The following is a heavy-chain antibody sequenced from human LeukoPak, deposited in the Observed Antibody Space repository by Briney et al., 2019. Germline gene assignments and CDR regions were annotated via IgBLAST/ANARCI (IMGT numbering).Heavy chain of an antibody. V-gene: IGHV4-59*01. D-gene: IGHD3-9*01. CDR2: IYYSGST. CDR3: ARDRAAYYDILTGYYHAGYFDY. Sequence: PSETLSLTCTVSGGSISSYYWSWIRQPPGKGLEWIGYIYYSGSTNYNPSLKSRVTISVDTSKNQFSLKLSSVTAADTAVYYCARDRAAYYDILTGYYHAGYFDYWGQGTPVTVSS. J-gene: IGHJ4*02. CDR1: GGSISSYY.